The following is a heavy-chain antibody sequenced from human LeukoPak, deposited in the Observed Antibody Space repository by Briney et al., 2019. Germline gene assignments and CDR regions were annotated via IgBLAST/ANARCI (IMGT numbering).Heavy chain of an antibody. V-gene: IGHV3-7*01. CDR3: ARSVAGFDY. CDR1: GFIFNNYW. CDR2: IKKDGSER. J-gene: IGHJ4*02. Sequence: GALRLSCAASGFIFNNYWMSWVRQAPGKGLEWVANIKKDGSERYYVDPVKGRFTISRDNAMNSLYLQINSLRAEDTAVYYCARSVAGFDYWGQGNLVTVSS. D-gene: IGHD6-19*01.